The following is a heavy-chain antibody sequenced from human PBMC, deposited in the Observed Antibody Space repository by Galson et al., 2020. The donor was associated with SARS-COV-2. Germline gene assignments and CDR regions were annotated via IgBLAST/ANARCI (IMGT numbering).Heavy chain of an antibody. CDR3: VTSRDAYTDFGDY. V-gene: IGHV1-2*02. CDR1: GYSFSTKY. D-gene: IGHD2-2*01. CDR2: INPKTDDR. J-gene: IGHJ4*02. Sequence: ASVKVSCKASGYSFSTKYINWVRQAPGQGLEWMGWINPKTDDRKFAQKFQGRVTMTRDTLINTVYMELSSLTHDDTAVFYCVTSRDAYTDFGDYWGQGTLLTVSS.